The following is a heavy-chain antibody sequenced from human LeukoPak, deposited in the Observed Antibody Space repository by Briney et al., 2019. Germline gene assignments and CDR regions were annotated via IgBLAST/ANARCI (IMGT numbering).Heavy chain of an antibody. D-gene: IGHD6-13*01. Sequence: ASVKVSCKAPGYTFTSYDINWVRQATGQGLEWMGWMNPNSGNTGYAQKFQGRVTMTRNTSISTAYMELSSLRSEDTAVYYCASAHGIAAAFDYWGQGTLVTVSS. J-gene: IGHJ4*02. CDR3: ASAHGIAAAFDY. CDR2: MNPNSGNT. CDR1: GYTFTSYD. V-gene: IGHV1-8*01.